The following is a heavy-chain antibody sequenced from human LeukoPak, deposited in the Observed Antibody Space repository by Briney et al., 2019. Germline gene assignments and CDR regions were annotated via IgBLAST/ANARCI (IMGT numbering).Heavy chain of an antibody. J-gene: IGHJ4*02. CDR1: GFTFSDYY. V-gene: IGHV3-7*01. CDR2: IKQDGSEK. CDR3: AREEYGDHLWW. Sequence: GGSLRLSRAASGFTFSDYYMSWIRQAPGKGLEWVANIKQDGSEKYYVDSVKGRFSISRDNAKNSLYLQMNGLRAEDTAVYYCAREEYGDHLWWWGQGTPVTVSS. D-gene: IGHD4-17*01.